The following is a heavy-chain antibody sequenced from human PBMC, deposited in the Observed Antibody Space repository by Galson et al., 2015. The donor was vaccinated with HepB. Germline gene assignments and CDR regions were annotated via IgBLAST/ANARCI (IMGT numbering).Heavy chain of an antibody. Sequence: SLRLSCAASGFTFDTYIMQWVRQAPGKGLEWVSSIASGGSTYYADSVKGRFTISRDNSKNALYLQMNSLRADDTALYYCARGQVETTGYFFFDSWGQGTLVTVSS. CDR3: ARGQVETTGYFFFDS. V-gene: IGHV3-23*01. D-gene: IGHD1-1*01. CDR2: IASGGST. CDR1: GFTFDTYI. J-gene: IGHJ4*02.